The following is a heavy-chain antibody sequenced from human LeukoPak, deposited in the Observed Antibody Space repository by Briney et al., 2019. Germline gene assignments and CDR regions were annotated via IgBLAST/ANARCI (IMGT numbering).Heavy chain of an antibody. Sequence: ASVKVSCKAAGYSFTTFHINWVRQAPGQGPEWMGWVNPDTGNTGFAQKFQGRVTITQNSSVTTVYMELSSLTSEDTAVYYCARLYYYDPFTMAFDIWGQGTMVTVSS. CDR3: ARLYYYDPFTMAFDI. CDR1: GYSFTTFH. V-gene: IGHV1-8*03. J-gene: IGHJ3*02. D-gene: IGHD3-22*01. CDR2: VNPDTGNT.